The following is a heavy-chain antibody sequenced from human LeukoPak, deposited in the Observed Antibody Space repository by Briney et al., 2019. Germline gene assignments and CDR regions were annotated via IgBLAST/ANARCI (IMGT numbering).Heavy chain of an antibody. V-gene: IGHV4-4*07. CDR1: GGSISSYY. CDR2: IYTSGGT. D-gene: IGHD2-15*01. CDR3: ARGLQGGCSGGSCYSSGIDY. J-gene: IGHJ4*02. Sequence: PSETLSLTCTVSGGSISSYYWSWIRQPAGKGLEWIGRIYTSGGTNYNPSLKSRVTMSVDTSKNQFSLKLSSVTAADTAVYYCARGLQGGCSGGSCYSSGIDYWGQGTLVTVSS.